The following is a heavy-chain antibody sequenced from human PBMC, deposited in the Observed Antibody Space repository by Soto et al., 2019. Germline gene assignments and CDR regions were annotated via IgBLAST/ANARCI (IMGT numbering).Heavy chain of an antibody. Sequence: LSCAASGFTFSSYAMSWIRQPPGKGLEWIGEINHSGSTNYNPSLKSRVTISVDTSKNQFSLKLSSVTAADTAVYYCARGGPLRYFDWLPNNWFDPWGQGTLVTVSS. CDR2: INHSGST. D-gene: IGHD3-9*01. CDR1: GFTFSSYA. J-gene: IGHJ5*02. CDR3: ARGGPLRYFDWLPNNWFDP. V-gene: IGHV4-34*01.